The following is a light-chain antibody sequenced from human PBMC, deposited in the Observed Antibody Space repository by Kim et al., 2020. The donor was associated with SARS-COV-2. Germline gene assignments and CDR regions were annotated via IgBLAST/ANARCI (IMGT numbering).Light chain of an antibody. CDR1: QSVSSTF. Sequence: EIVLTQSPGTLYLSPGERATLSCRASQSVSSTFLAWYQQKPGQAPRLLIYGASSRATGIPDRFSGSGSGTDFTLTISRLEPEDFAVYYCQLYGSSPRTFGQGTKVDIK. CDR3: QLYGSSPRT. V-gene: IGKV3-20*01. CDR2: GAS. J-gene: IGKJ1*01.